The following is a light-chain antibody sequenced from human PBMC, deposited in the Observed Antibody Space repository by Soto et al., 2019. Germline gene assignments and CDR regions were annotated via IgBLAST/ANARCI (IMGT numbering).Light chain of an antibody. CDR3: LQTFTTHIT. CDR1: QNIVDY. Sequence: DIQMTQSPSSLSASAGDTVTITCRASQNIVDYLSLYQQKPGKAPKLLMYSSSILHDGVSSRFSGDGSGTAFTLTITGLQSEDFATYYCLQTFTTHITFGGGTTVEVK. V-gene: IGKV1-39*01. CDR2: SSS. J-gene: IGKJ4*01.